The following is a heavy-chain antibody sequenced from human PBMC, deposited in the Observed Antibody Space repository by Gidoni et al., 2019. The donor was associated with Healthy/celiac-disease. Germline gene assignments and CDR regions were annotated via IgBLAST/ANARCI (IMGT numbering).Heavy chain of an antibody. J-gene: IGHJ4*02. V-gene: IGHV4-59*01. CDR1: GGSISSYY. CDR2: IYYSGST. CDR3: ARGEMATSFDY. Sequence: QVQLQESGPGLVKPSETLSLTCTVSGGSISSYYWSWLRQPPGKGLEWIGYIYYSGSTNYNPSLKSRVTISVDTSKNQFSLKLSSVTAADTAVYYCARGEMATSFDYWGQGTLVTVSS. D-gene: IGHD5-12*01.